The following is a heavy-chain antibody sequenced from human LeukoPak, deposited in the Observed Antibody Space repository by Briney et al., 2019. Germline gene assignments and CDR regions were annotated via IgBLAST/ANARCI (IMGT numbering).Heavy chain of an antibody. D-gene: IGHD2-2*01. Sequence: SQTLSLTCTVSGGSISSGNFYWSWIRQPAGKGLEWIGRIYGSRSTNYSPSLRSRVTISIDTSKNQFSLKLNSVTAADTAVYYCARGWGSTSSNYFDPWGQGTLVTVSS. CDR2: IYGSRST. V-gene: IGHV4-61*02. J-gene: IGHJ5*01. CDR3: ARGWGSTSSNYFDP. CDR1: GGSISSGNFY.